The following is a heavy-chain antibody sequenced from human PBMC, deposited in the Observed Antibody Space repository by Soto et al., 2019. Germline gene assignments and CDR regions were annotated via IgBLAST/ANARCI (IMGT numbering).Heavy chain of an antibody. Sequence: QVQLQESGPGLVKPSQTLSLTCTVSGGSISSGDYYWSWIRQPPGKGLEWIGYIYYSGSTYYNPSLKSRVTISVDTSKNQFSLKLSSVTAADTAVYYCARGAIVVVPAAIGWLDYFDYWGQGTLVTVSS. V-gene: IGHV4-30-4*01. D-gene: IGHD2-2*01. CDR2: IYYSGST. CDR3: ARGAIVVVPAAIGWLDYFDY. J-gene: IGHJ4*02. CDR1: GGSISSGDYY.